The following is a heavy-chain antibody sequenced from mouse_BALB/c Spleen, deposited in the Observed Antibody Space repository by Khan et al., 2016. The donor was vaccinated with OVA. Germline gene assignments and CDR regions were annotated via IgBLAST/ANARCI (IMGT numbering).Heavy chain of an antibody. V-gene: IGHV1-76*01. D-gene: IGHD3-2*02. CDR1: GYIFTSYW. CDR2: IYPGTNNT. Sequence: QMQLEESGPELVRPGASVKLSCKTSGYIFTSYWIHWVKQRSGQGLEWIARIYPGTNNTYYNEKLKDRATLTADKSSSTAYMQVSSLKSEDSAVYFCAREEALYYFDYWGQGTTLTVSS. CDR3: AREEALYYFDY. J-gene: IGHJ2*01.